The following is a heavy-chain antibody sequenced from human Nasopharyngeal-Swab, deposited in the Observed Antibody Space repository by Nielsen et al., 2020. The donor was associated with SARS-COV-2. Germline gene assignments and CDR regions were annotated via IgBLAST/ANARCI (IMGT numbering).Heavy chain of an antibody. CDR1: GGTFSSYA. D-gene: IGHD3-10*01. Sequence: SVKVSCKASGGTFSSYAISWVRQAPGQGLEWMGRIIPILGIANYAQKFQGRVTITADKSTSTAYMELSSLRSEDTAVYYCARDPLQITMVRGVMAYWGQGTLVTVSS. CDR2: IIPILGIA. V-gene: IGHV1-69*04. CDR3: ARDPLQITMVRGVMAY. J-gene: IGHJ4*02.